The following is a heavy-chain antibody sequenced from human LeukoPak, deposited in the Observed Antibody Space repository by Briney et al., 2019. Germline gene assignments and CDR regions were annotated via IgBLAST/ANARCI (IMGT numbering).Heavy chain of an antibody. CDR3: AGGGLRSPFDY. J-gene: IGHJ4*02. CDR1: GFTFSSYS. CDR2: ISSSSSYI. Sequence: GGSLRLSCAASGFTFSSYSMNWVRQAPGKGLEWVSSISSSSSYICYADSVKGRFTISRDNAKNSLYLQMNSLRAEDTAVYYCAGGGLRSPFDYWGQGTLVTVSS. V-gene: IGHV3-21*01. D-gene: IGHD2-21*01.